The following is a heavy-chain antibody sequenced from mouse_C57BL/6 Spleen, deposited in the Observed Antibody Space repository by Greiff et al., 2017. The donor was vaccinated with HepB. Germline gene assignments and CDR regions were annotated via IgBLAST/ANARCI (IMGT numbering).Heavy chain of an antibody. Sequence: VQLQQSGAELAKPGASVKLSCKASGYTFTSYWMHWVKQRHGPGLEWIGYINPSSGYTKYNQKFKDKATLTADISSSTAYMQLSSLTYEDSAVYYCARSHSGGHYYAMVYLGKGASVTVSS. CDR1: GYTFTSYW. D-gene: IGHD3-2*02. V-gene: IGHV1-7*01. J-gene: IGHJ4*01. CDR2: INPSSGYT. CDR3: ARSHSGGHYYAMVY.